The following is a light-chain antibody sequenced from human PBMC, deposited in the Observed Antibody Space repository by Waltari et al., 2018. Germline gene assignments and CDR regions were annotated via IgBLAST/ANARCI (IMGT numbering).Light chain of an antibody. CDR3: SSYTSSGTVI. Sequence: QSALTQPASVPGSPGQSIPTSCTGTGTEVESLVNFPWYQQRPGKGPKLMIFDVSNRPSGVSNRFSGSKSGNTASLTISGLQAEDEADYYCSSYTSSGTVIFGGGTKLTVL. V-gene: IGLV2-14*03. CDR2: DVS. J-gene: IGLJ2*01. CDR1: GTEVESLVN.